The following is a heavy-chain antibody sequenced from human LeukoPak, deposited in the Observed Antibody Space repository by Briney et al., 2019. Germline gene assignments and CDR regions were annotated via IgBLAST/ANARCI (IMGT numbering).Heavy chain of an antibody. D-gene: IGHD3-10*01. CDR3: ATSRGVLTPFDY. CDR1: GGSISSYY. Sequence: PSETLSLTCTVSGGSISSYYWSWIRQPPGKGLEWIGYFYYSGSTNYNPSLKRRVTISGDTSKNQYSLKLNSVTAADTAVYYCATSRGVLTPFDYWGQGTLVTVSP. CDR2: FYYSGST. V-gene: IGHV4-59*01. J-gene: IGHJ4*02.